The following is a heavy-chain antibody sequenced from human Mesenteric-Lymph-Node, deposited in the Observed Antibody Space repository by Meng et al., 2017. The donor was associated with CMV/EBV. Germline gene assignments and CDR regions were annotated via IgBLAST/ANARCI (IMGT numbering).Heavy chain of an antibody. CDR1: GFTFSSYA. CDR2: IRYDGTNK. V-gene: IGHV3-30*02. J-gene: IGHJ4*02. D-gene: IGHD2/OR15-2a*01. Sequence: GESLKISCAASGFTFSSYAMHWVRQAPGKGLEWVAFIRYDGTNKYYADSVKGRFTISRDSSQNFLYLQMNSLTPDDTAVYYCAKDSSMWGMDYWGQGTLVTVSS. CDR3: AKDSSMWGMDY.